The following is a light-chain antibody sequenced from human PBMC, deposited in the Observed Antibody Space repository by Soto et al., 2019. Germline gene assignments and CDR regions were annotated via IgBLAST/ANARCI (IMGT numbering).Light chain of an antibody. J-gene: IGKJ5*01. CDR3: QPRNSWPAIT. Sequence: EIVLTQSPDTLSLSPGERATLSCRASQSVSTDLGWYQQKPGQAPRLLIYDTSTRATGIPVRFSGSGSGTDFTLTISSLEPEDFAVYYCQPRNSWPAITFGQGTRLEIK. CDR1: QSVSTD. CDR2: DTS. V-gene: IGKV3-11*01.